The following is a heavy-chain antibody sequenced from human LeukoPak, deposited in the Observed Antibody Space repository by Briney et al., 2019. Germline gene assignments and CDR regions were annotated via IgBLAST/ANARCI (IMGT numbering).Heavy chain of an antibody. V-gene: IGHV3-23*01. J-gene: IGHJ4*02. Sequence: PGGSLRLSCAASGFTFSSYAMSWVRQAPGKGLEWVSAISGSGGSTYYADTVKGRFTISRDNSKNTLYLQMNSLRAEDTAVYYCAKSSGSSWYIYDYWGQGTLVTVSS. CDR3: AKSSGSSWYIYDY. CDR2: ISGSGGST. CDR1: GFTFSSYA. D-gene: IGHD6-13*01.